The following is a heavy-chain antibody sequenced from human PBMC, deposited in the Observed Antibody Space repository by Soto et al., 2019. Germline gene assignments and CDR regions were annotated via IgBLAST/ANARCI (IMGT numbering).Heavy chain of an antibody. CDR2: INPNSGGT. V-gene: IGHV1-2*02. CDR1: GYTFTGYY. Sequence: ASVKVSCKASGYTFTGYYMHWVRQAPGQGLGWMGWINPNSGGTNYAQKFQGRVTMTRDTSISTAYMELSRLRSDDTAVYYCARDRDDSSGYYYVGSDGMEVWGQGTTVTVSS. CDR3: ARDRDDSSGYYYVGSDGMEV. D-gene: IGHD3-22*01. J-gene: IGHJ6*02.